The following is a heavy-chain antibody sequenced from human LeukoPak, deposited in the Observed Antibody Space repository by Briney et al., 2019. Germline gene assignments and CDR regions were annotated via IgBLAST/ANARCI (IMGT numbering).Heavy chain of an antibody. CDR1: GGSISSYY. J-gene: IGHJ4*02. CDR3: ARYVWGSYPTFEDY. Sequence: SETLSLTCTVSGGSISSYYWSWIRQPPGKGLAWIGYIYYSGSTNYNPSLKSRVTMSVDTSKNQFSLKLSSVTAADTAVYYCARYVWGSYPTFEDYWGQGTLVTVSS. V-gene: IGHV4-59*01. CDR2: IYYSGST. D-gene: IGHD3-16*02.